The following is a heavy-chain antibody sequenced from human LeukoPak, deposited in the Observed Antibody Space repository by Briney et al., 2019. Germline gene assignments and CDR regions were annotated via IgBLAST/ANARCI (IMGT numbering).Heavy chain of an antibody. D-gene: IGHD6-13*01. V-gene: IGHV3-23*01. CDR2: ISGSDGST. J-gene: IGHJ5*02. Sequence: GGSLRLSCAASGFTFSSYAMSWVRQAPGKGLEWVSAISGSDGSTYYADSVKGRFTISRDNSKNTLYLQMNSLRAEDTAVYYCAKDSDSSSWYGGGNWFDPWGQGTLVTVSS. CDR1: GFTFSSYA. CDR3: AKDSDSSSWYGGGNWFDP.